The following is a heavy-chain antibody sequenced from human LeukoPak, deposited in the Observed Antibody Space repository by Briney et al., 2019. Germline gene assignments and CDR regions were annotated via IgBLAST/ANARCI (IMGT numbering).Heavy chain of an antibody. CDR1: GGSISSGGYS. CDR2: IYHSGST. D-gene: IGHD3-22*01. Sequence: SETLSLTCAVSGGSISSGGYSWSWIRQPPGKGLEWIGYIYHSGSTYYHPSLKSRVTISVDRPKNQFSLKLSSVTAADTAVYYCAREAGGSYYYDSSGYYARGHNYYFDYWGQGTLVTVSS. J-gene: IGHJ4*02. V-gene: IGHV4-30-2*01. CDR3: AREAGGSYYYDSSGYYARGHNYYFDY.